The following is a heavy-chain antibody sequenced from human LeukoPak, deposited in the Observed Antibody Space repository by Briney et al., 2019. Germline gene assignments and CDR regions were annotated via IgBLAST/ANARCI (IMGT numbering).Heavy chain of an antibody. CDR1: GDSISGYY. CDR3: ARRTIAVAGTIDY. Sequence: PSETLSLTCTVSGDSISGYYWSWIRQPPGKGLEWIGYIYYSGSTNYNPSLKSRVTISVDTSKNQFSLKLSSVTAADTAVYYCARRTIAVAGTIDYWGQGTLVTVSS. V-gene: IGHV4-59*12. D-gene: IGHD6-19*01. CDR2: IYYSGST. J-gene: IGHJ4*02.